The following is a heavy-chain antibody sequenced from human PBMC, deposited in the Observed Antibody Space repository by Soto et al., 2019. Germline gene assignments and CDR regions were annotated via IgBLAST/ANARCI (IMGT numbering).Heavy chain of an antibody. CDR3: ARANGDYYFDY. CDR2: ISTYKGDT. CDR1: GYTFTSYG. Sequence: QVQLVQSGAEVKKPGASVKVSCNASGYTFTSYGISWVRQAPGQGLEWMGWISTYKGDTHYAQKLQGRVTLTTDTSTSTAYMALRSLRSDDTAVYYCARANGDYYFDYWGQGTLVTVST. V-gene: IGHV1-18*01. J-gene: IGHJ4*02. D-gene: IGHD4-17*01.